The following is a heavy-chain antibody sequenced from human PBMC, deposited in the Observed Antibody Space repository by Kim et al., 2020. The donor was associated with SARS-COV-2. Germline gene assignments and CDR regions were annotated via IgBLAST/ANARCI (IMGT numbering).Heavy chain of an antibody. CDR1: GFTFSSYA. V-gene: IGHV3-30*04. Sequence: GGSLRLSCAASGFTFSSYAMHWVRQAPGKGLEWVAVISYDGSNKYYADSVKGRFTISRDNSKNTLYLQMNSLRAEDTAVYYCYTGEQQQVLAFGGYCGMDGWGRGSKDTDSS. CDR3: YTGEQQQVLAFGGYCGMDG. CDR2: ISYDGSNK. J-gene: IGHJ6*01. D-gene: IGHD6-13*01.